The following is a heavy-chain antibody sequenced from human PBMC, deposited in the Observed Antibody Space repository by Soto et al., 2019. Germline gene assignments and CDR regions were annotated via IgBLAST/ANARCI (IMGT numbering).Heavy chain of an antibody. Sequence: QVQLQESGPGLVKPSETLSLTCTVSGGSISSYYWSWIRQPPGKGLEWIGYIYYSGSTNYTPSLRGRVTISGDTSKNQFAPKLSSVTAADTAVYYCARHKGGYYPFDYWGQGTLVTVSS. CDR3: ARHKGGYYPFDY. CDR2: IYYSGST. D-gene: IGHD3-22*01. CDR1: GGSISSYY. J-gene: IGHJ4*02. V-gene: IGHV4-59*08.